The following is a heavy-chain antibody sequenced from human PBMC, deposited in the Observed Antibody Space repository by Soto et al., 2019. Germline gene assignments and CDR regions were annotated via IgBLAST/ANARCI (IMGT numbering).Heavy chain of an antibody. Sequence: QVQLVQSGAEVKKPGASVKVSCKASGYTFTGYYMHWVRQAPGQGLEWMGWINPNSGGTNYAQKFQGRVTMTRDTSISTAYMEPSRLRSDDTAVYYCATPSNSGWYFQPKSYYYYGMDVWGQGTTVTVSS. J-gene: IGHJ6*02. V-gene: IGHV1-2*02. CDR2: INPNSGGT. CDR1: GYTFTGYY. D-gene: IGHD6-19*01. CDR3: ATPSNSGWYFQPKSYYYYGMDV.